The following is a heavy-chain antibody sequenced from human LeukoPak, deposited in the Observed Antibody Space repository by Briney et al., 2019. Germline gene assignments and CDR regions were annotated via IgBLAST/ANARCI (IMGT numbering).Heavy chain of an antibody. CDR2: IAWDDVK. Sequence: RESGPALVKPTQTLTLTCTFSGFSLSTSGMCVSWIRQPPGKALEWLALIAWDDVKYYSTSLKTRLTISKDTSKNQVVLTMTNMAPVDTATYYCARIRKGSSWYSEFDYWGQGTLVTVSS. D-gene: IGHD6-13*01. V-gene: IGHV2-70*01. CDR3: ARIRKGSSWYSEFDY. CDR1: GFSLSTSGMC. J-gene: IGHJ4*02.